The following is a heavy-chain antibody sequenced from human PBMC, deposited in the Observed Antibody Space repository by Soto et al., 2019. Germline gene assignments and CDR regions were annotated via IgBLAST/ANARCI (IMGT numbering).Heavy chain of an antibody. D-gene: IGHD2-15*01. CDR1: GGTFSIYT. CDR2: IIPILGIA. Sequence: QVQLVQSGAAVKQPGSSVKVSCKASGGTFSIYTISWVRQAPGQGLEWMGRIIPILGIANYAQKFQGGVTMTADTSTSIADMEQSSLGSEDTAVYYWASGFEDCCGGSCYSSLGQGTLVTVSS. J-gene: IGHJ5*02. V-gene: IGHV1-69*02. CDR3: ASGFEDCCGGSCYSS.